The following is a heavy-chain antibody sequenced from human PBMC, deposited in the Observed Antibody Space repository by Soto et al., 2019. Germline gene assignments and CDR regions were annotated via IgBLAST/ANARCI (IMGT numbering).Heavy chain of an antibody. CDR2: IKQDGSEK. Sequence: GGSLRLSCAASGFTFSSYWMSWVRQAPGKGLEWVANIKQDGSEKYYVDSVKGRFTISRDNAKNSLYLQMNSLRAEDTAVYYCASRGGSGSYYSDGYFDFWGQGILVTVSS. J-gene: IGHJ4*02. CDR1: GFTFSSYW. CDR3: ASRGGSGSYYSDGYFDF. V-gene: IGHV3-7*01. D-gene: IGHD3-10*01.